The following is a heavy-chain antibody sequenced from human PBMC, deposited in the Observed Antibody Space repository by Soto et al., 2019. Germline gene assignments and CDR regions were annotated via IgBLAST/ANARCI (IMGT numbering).Heavy chain of an antibody. CDR3: ARHPERIAQIGWFDP. CDR2: ISSSSSGT. Sequence: GGSLRLSCAASGFTFSSFAMSWVRQAPGKGLEWVSGISSSSSGTYYADSVKGRFTISRDNAKNSLYLQMNSLRAEDTAVYYCARHPERIAQIGWFDPWGQGTLVTVS. J-gene: IGHJ5*02. CDR1: GFTFSSFA. V-gene: IGHV3-48*01. D-gene: IGHD6-13*01.